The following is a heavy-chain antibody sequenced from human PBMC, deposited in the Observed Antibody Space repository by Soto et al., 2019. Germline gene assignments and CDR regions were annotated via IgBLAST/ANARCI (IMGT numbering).Heavy chain of an antibody. V-gene: IGHV4-59*01. CDR2: IYYSGST. D-gene: IGHD2-2*01. Sequence: SETLSLTCTVSRGSISNYFWTWIRQPPGRGLEWIGYIYYSGSTNYNPSLKSRVTISVDTSKNQFSLKLSSVTAEDTAVYYCARACSSNSCYAAIDYWGQGTLVTVSS. CDR1: RGSISNYF. CDR3: ARACSSNSCYAAIDY. J-gene: IGHJ4*02.